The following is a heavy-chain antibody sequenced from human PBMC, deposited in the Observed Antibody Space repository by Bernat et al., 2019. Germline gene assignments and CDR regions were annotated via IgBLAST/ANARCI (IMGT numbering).Heavy chain of an antibody. D-gene: IGHD6-6*01. CDR2: ISGSGGST. J-gene: IGHJ6*03. CDR1: GFTFSSYA. Sequence: EVQLLESGGGLVQPGGSLRLSCAASGFTFSSYAMSWVRQAPGKGLEWVSAISGSGGSTYYADAVKGRFTISRDKTKNTLYLQMNSLRAEDTAVYYWAKSGSSRPLYYMDVWGKGTTVTVSS. CDR3: AKSGSSRPLYYMDV. V-gene: IGHV3-23*01.